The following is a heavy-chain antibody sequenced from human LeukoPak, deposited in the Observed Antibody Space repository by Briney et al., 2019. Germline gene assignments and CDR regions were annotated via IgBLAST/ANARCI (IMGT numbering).Heavy chain of an antibody. CDR2: IYVGGNT. D-gene: IGHD4-11*01. J-gene: IGHJ4*02. V-gene: IGHV3-53*01. CDR3: ARDHYSNYLDY. CDR1: GFTVSDNY. Sequence: GGSLRLSCAASGFTVSDNYMSWVRQAPWKGLEWVSVIYVGGNTYYADSVKGRFTISRDSSKNTLYLQMNSLRPEDTALYYCARDHYSNYLDYWGQGTLVTVSS.